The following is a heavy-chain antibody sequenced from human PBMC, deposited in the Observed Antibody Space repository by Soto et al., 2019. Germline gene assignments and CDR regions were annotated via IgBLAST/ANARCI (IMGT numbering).Heavy chain of an antibody. Sequence: ESGPTLVKPTQTLTLTCTFSGFSLSTSGVGVGWIRQPPGKALEWLALIYWDDDKRYNPSLKSRLTVTKDTSKNQVVLTMTNMDPVDTATYYCARDSSGWYGFDFWGQGALVTVSS. CDR2: IYWDDDK. CDR3: ARDSSGWYGFDF. J-gene: IGHJ4*02. CDR1: GFSLSTSGVG. V-gene: IGHV2-5*02. D-gene: IGHD6-19*01.